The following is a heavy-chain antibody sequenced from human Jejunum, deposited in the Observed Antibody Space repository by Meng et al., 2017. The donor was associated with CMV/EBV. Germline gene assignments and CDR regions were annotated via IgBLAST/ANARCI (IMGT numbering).Heavy chain of an antibody. J-gene: IGHJ4*02. V-gene: IGHV4-59*01. Sequence: TVSGASMKSNYWRWIRPPPGKGLEWIGNIYYSGATNYNPSLKSRVIILIDTPNRQFSLQVGSVTTADTAVYYCARGSRASGGDFDYWGQGTLVTVSS. CDR3: ARGSRASGGDFDY. CDR1: GASMKSNY. CDR2: IYYSGAT. D-gene: IGHD2-21*01.